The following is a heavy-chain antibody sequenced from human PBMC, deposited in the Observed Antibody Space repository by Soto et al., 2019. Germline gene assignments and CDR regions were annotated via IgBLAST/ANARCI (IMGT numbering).Heavy chain of an antibody. CDR2: ISASGDGT. Sequence: EVQLLESGGGLVQPGGSLRLSCAASGFTFSSYAMSWVRQAPGKGLEYVSSISASGDGTYFADSVMGRFTISRDNSKNSLYLQMNRLRVEDTAVYYCARTTVTKSRDYWGQGTLVTVSS. CDR1: GFTFSSYA. J-gene: IGHJ4*02. D-gene: IGHD4-17*01. CDR3: ARTTVTKSRDY. V-gene: IGHV3-23*01.